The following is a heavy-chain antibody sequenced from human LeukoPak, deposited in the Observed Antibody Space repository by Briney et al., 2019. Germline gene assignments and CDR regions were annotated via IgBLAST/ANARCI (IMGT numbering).Heavy chain of an antibody. V-gene: IGHV3-48*03. D-gene: IGHD4-17*01. CDR3: ARVTTLDAFDI. J-gene: IGHJ3*02. Sequence: GGSLRLSCAASGFTFSSYEMNWVRQAPGKGLEWVSYISSSGSTIYYADSVKGRFTISRDNAKNSLYLQMNSLRAEDTALYYCARVTTLDAFDIWGQGTMVTVSS. CDR2: ISSSGSTI. CDR1: GFTFSSYE.